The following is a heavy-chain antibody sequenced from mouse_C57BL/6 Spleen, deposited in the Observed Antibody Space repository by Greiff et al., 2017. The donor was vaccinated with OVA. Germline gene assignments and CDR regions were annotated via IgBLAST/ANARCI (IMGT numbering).Heavy chain of an antibody. Sequence: QVQLQQSGAELVKPGASVKISCKASGYAFTSSWMNWVKQRPGKGLEWIGRIYPGDGDTNYNGKFKGKATLTADKSSSTAYMQLSSLTSEDSAVYFCARSYDCGSRFFAYWGQGTLVTVSA. CDR2: IYPGDGDT. V-gene: IGHV1-82*01. J-gene: IGHJ3*01. D-gene: IGHD2-4*01. CDR3: ARSYDCGSRFFAY. CDR1: GYAFTSSW.